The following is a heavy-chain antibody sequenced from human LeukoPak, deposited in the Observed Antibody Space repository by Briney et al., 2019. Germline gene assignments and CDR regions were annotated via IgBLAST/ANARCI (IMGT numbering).Heavy chain of an antibody. CDR3: ARPPGEVTTNDAFDI. J-gene: IGHJ3*02. D-gene: IGHD4-17*01. V-gene: IGHV4-39*01. CDR2: IYYSGST. CDR1: GGSISSSSYY. Sequence: PSETLSLTCTVSGGSISSSSYYWGWIRQPPGKGLEWIGSIYYSGSTYYNPSLKSRVTISVDTSKNQFSLKLSSVTAAGTAVYYCARPPGEVTTNDAFDIWGQGTMVTASS.